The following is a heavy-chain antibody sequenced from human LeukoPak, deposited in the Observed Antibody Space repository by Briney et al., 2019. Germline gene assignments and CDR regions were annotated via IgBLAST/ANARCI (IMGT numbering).Heavy chain of an antibody. V-gene: IGHV4-59*01. Sequence: SETLSLTCTVSGGSISSYYWSWIRQPPGKGLEWIGYIYYSGSTNYNPSLKSRVTISVDTSKNQFSLKLSSVTAADTAVYYCARRMVLLWFGELPGAFDIWGQGTMVTVSS. CDR1: GGSISSYY. CDR3: ARRMVLLWFGELPGAFDI. J-gene: IGHJ3*02. D-gene: IGHD3-10*01. CDR2: IYYSGST.